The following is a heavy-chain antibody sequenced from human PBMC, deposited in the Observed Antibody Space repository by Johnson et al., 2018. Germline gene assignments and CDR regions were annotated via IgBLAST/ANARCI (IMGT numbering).Heavy chain of an antibody. CDR3: GRAGYCSSTSCHYYMDV. CDR1: GGSISSYY. D-gene: IGHD2-2*01. J-gene: IGHJ6*03. Sequence: QVQLQESGPGLVKPSETLSLTCTVSGGSISSYYWSWIRQPPGKGLEWIGRVYNGGSATYNTSLLSRVTISVDTSKKQFSLKLRSVTAADTAVYYFGRAGYCSSTSCHYYMDVWGKGTTVTVSS. V-gene: IGHV4-59*08. CDR2: VYNGGSA.